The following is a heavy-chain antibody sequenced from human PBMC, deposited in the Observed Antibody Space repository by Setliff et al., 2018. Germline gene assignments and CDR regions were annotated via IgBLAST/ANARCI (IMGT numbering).Heavy chain of an antibody. CDR1: GATFSSHG. Sequence: SVKVSCKASGATFSSHGIGWVRQAPGQRLEWMGWINAGNGDTKFSQKFQDTITMTADTSASTAYMELSSLRSEDTAVYYCARGRSTYFIDVWGKGTTVTVSS. J-gene: IGHJ6*03. CDR2: INAGNGDT. V-gene: IGHV1-3*01. CDR3: ARGRSTYFIDV.